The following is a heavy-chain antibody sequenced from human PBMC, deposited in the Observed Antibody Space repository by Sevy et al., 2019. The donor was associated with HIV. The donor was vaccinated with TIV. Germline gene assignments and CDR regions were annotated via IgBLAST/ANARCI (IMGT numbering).Heavy chain of an antibody. V-gene: IGHV3-49*04. CDR3: TRPIAAESIFAY. CDR1: GFTFGDYC. CDR2: LKSDVYGGTV. D-gene: IGHD2-15*01. Sequence: GGSLRLSCTASGFTFGDYCMSWVRQAPGKGLEWVAFLKSDVYGGTVDHAASVRGRFVISRDDSKTIAYLQMNDLKTEDTGAYYCTRPIAAESIFAYWGQGALVTVSS. J-gene: IGHJ4*02.